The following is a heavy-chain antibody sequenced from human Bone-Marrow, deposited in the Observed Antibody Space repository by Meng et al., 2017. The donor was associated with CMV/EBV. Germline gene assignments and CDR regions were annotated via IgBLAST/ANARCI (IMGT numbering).Heavy chain of an antibody. Sequence: ASVKVSCKASGYTFTSYDINWVRQATGQGLEWMGWMNPNSGNTGYAQKFQGRVTMTRNTSISTAYMELSSLRSEDTAVYYCARDRPRTIFGVHYYYYGMDVWGQGTTVTVSS. CDR3: ARDRPRTIFGVHYYYYGMDV. J-gene: IGHJ6*02. V-gene: IGHV1-8*01. D-gene: IGHD3-3*01. CDR1: GYTFTSYD. CDR2: MNPNSGNT.